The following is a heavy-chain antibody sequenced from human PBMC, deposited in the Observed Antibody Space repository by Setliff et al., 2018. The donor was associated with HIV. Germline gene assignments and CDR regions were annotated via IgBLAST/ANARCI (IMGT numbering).Heavy chain of an antibody. CDR3: ARGYYNFWSGYPPLDY. V-gene: IGHV4-39*07. D-gene: IGHD3-3*01. CDR2: IYYSGST. CDR1: GDSVNDRSYF. J-gene: IGHJ4*02. Sequence: PSETLSLTCTVSGDSVNDRSYFWGWIRQPPGKGLEWIGSIYYSGSTYYNPSLKSRVTISVDTSKNQFSLKLSSVTAADTAVYYCARGYYNFWSGYPPLDYWGQGTLVTVSS.